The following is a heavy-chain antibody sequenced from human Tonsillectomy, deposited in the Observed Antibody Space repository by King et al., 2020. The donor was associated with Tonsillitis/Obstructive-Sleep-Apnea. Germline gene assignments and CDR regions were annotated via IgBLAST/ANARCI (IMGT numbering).Heavy chain of an antibody. CDR3: AKNWRDMRDFWSGYLVP. J-gene: IGHJ5*02. D-gene: IGHD3-3*01. CDR1: GFTFDDYA. CDR2: ISADGGNT. Sequence: QLVQSGGGVVQPGGSLTLSCAASGFTFDDYAMHWVRQTPGKGLEWVSLISADGGNTDYADSVKGRFTISRDNSKNSLSLQMNSLRTEDSALYFCAKNWRDMRDFWSGYLVPWGQGTLVTVSS. V-gene: IGHV3-43*02.